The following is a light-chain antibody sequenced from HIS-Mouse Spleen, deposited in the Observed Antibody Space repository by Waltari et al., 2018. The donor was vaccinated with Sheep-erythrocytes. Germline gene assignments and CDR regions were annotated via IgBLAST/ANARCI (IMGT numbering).Light chain of an antibody. CDR2: EDS. V-gene: IGLV3-10*01. J-gene: IGLJ1*01. CDR1: ALPKKY. CDR3: YSTDSSGNHRV. Sequence: SYELTQPPSVSVSPGQTARITCSGDALPKKYAYWYQQKSGQAPVLVIYEDSKRPSGIPERFSGSNSGTMATLTISGAQVEDEADYYCYSTDSSGNHRVFGTGTKVTVL.